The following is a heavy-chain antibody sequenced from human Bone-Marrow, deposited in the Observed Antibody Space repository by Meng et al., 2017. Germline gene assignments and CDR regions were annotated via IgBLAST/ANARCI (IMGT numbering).Heavy chain of an antibody. V-gene: IGHV4-34*01. Sequence: QVQLQQWGAGLLKPPETLSPACVVSGGSFSDYYWSWIRQPPWKGLEWIGEINHSGSTNYNPSLESRATISVDTSQNNLSLKLSSVTAADSAVYYCARGPTTMAHDFDYWGQGTLVTVSS. D-gene: IGHD4-11*01. CDR1: GGSFSDYY. J-gene: IGHJ4*02. CDR2: INHSGST. CDR3: ARGPTTMAHDFDY.